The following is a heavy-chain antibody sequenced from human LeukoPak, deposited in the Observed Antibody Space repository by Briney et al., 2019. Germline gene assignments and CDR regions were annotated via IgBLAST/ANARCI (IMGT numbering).Heavy chain of an antibody. D-gene: IGHD3-10*01. V-gene: IGHV3-53*01. CDR3: ARDLYYYGSGSDNFLYY. Sequence: PGGSLRLSCAASGFTVSSNYMNWVRQAPGQGLEWVSVINSGGSTHYADSVKGRFTISRDNSKNTLYLQMNSLRAEDTAVYYRARDLYYYGSGSDNFLYYWGQGTLVTVSS. CDR1: GFTVSSNY. CDR2: INSGGST. J-gene: IGHJ4*02.